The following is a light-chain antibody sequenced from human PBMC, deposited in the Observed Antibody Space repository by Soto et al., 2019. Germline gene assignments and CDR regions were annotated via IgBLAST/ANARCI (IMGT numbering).Light chain of an antibody. CDR1: QSISSW. J-gene: IGKJ1*01. Sequence: DIQMTRSPSTLSASVGDRVTITCRASQSISSWLAWYQQKPGKAPKLLIYDASSLESGVPSRFSGSGSGTEFTLTISSLQPDDFATYYCQQYNSYRRAFGQGTKVDIK. CDR2: DAS. CDR3: QQYNSYRRA. V-gene: IGKV1-5*01.